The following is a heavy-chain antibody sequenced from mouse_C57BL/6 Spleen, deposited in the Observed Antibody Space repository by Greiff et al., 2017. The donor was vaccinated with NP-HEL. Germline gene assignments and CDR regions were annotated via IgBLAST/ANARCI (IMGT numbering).Heavy chain of an antibody. Sequence: EVKLMESGPELVKPGASVKISCKASGYSFTGYYMNWVKQSPEKSLEWIGEINPSTGGTTYNQKFKAKATLTVDKSSSTAYMQLKSLTSEDSAVYYCARRGGGYFDYWGQGTTLTVSS. J-gene: IGHJ2*01. CDR1: GYSFTGYY. CDR2: INPSTGGT. CDR3: ARRGGGYFDY. V-gene: IGHV1-42*01.